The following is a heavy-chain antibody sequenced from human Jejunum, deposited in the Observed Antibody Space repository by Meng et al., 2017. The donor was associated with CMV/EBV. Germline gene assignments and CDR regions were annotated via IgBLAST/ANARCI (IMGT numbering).Heavy chain of an antibody. V-gene: IGHV3-21*01. J-gene: IGHJ4*02. CDR2: INSSSSYI. Sequence: LSCAASGFTFSSYSMNWVRQAPGKGLEWVSSINSSSSYIYYADSVKGRFTISRDNAKNSLYLQMNSLRAEDTAVYYCARSPPSGSYNYWGQGTLVTVSS. CDR1: GFTFSSYS. CDR3: ARSPPSGSYNY. D-gene: IGHD1-26*01.